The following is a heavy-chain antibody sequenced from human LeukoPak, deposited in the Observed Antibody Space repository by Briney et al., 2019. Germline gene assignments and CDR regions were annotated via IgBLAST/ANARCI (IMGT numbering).Heavy chain of an antibody. CDR3: ARGDCTNGVCYVKDDAFDI. CDR1: GYTFTSYY. D-gene: IGHD2-8*01. Sequence: GASVKVSCKASGYTFTSYYMHWVRQAPGQGLERMGMINPSCGSTSYAQKFQGRVTMTRDMSTITLYMELSSLRSEDTAVYYCARGDCTNGVCYVKDDAFDIWGQGTMVTVSS. J-gene: IGHJ3*02. V-gene: IGHV1-46*01. CDR2: INPSCGST.